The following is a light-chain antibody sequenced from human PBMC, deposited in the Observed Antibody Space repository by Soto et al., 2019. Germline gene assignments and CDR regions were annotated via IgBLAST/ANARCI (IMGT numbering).Light chain of an antibody. V-gene: IGKV3-11*01. J-gene: IGKJ4*01. Sequence: EIVLTQSPATLSWSPGERATLSCRASQSVSSYLAWYQQKPGQAPRLLIYDASNRATGIPGRFSGSGSGTDFTLTISSLEPEDFAVYYCQQRSNWPLTFGGGTKVEIK. CDR3: QQRSNWPLT. CDR2: DAS. CDR1: QSVSSY.